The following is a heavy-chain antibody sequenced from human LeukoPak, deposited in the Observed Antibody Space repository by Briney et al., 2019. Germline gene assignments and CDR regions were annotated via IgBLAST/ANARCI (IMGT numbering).Heavy chain of an antibody. CDR2: ISYDGSNK. CDR3: AKDKTGGFDY. J-gene: IGHJ4*02. Sequence: PGGSLRLSYAASGFTFSSYGMHWVRQAPGKGLEWVAVISYDGSNKYYADSVKGRFTISRDNSKNTLYLQMNSLRAEDTAVYYCAKDKTGGFDYWGQGTLVTVSS. V-gene: IGHV3-30*18. D-gene: IGHD2-15*01. CDR1: GFTFSSYG.